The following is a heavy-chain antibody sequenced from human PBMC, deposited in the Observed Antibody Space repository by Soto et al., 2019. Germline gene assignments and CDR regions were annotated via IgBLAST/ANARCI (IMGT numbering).Heavy chain of an antibody. D-gene: IGHD6-6*01. CDR3: AKDLGSSSPNWFDP. CDR2: ISGSGAST. V-gene: IGHV3-23*01. CDR1: GFTFSSYA. Sequence: GGSLILSCAASGFTFSSYAMNWVRQAPGKGLEWVSSISGSGASTYYADSVKGRFTISRDNSKNTLSLQMNNLRAEDTAIYYCAKDLGSSSPNWFDPWGPGTLVTVSS. J-gene: IGHJ5*02.